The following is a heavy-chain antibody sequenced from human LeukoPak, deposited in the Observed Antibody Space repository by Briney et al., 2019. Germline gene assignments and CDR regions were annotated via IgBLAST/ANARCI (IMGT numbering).Heavy chain of an antibody. J-gene: IGHJ4*02. D-gene: IGHD6-19*01. CDR2: IYPGDSDT. V-gene: IGHV5-51*01. CDR3: ARATRYTSGWYFFDY. Sequence: GESLKISCKASGYSFTTYWIGWVRQMPGKGLEWMGIIYPGDSDTTYSPSFQGQVTISADKSISTAYLQWSSLKASDTAMYYCARATRYTSGWYFFDYWGQGTLVTVSS. CDR1: GYSFTTYW.